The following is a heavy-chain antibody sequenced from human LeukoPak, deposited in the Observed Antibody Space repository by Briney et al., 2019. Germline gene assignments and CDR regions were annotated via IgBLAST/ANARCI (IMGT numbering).Heavy chain of an antibody. CDR2: INAANGNT. CDR1: GLNFITYT. J-gene: IGHJ5*02. Sequence: GASVKVSCKTSGLNFITYTMHWVRQAPGQRLEWMGWINAANGNTQYSQKFQGRVTITRDTSASTAYMELSSLRSEDTAMYYCARGAPIRVAVAATFDPWGQGTLVTVPS. D-gene: IGHD6-19*01. CDR3: ARGAPIRVAVAATFDP. V-gene: IGHV1-3*01.